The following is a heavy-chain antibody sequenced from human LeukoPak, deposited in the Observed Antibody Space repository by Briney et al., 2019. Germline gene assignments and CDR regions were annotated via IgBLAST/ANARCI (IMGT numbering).Heavy chain of an antibody. V-gene: IGHV3-7*01. CDR2: IYEDGSEE. Sequence: PGGSLRLSCAASGFTFRNYWMSWVRQAPGKGLEWVANIYEDGSEEHYVDSMKGRFTISRDNAENSLFLQMNSLRVEDTATYCCARVSWVQLKSAAFDLWGQGTLVTVSS. J-gene: IGHJ3*01. D-gene: IGHD5-18*01. CDR3: ARVSWVQLKSAAFDL. CDR1: GFTFRNYW.